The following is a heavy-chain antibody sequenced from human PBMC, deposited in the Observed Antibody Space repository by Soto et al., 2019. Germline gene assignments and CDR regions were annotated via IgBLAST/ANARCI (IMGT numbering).Heavy chain of an antibody. CDR3: ARVLNDYGDYVFDY. V-gene: IGHV3-53*01. CDR2: IYSGGST. D-gene: IGHD4-17*01. J-gene: IGHJ4*02. CDR1: GFTVSSNY. Sequence: SLRLSCAASGFTVSSNYMSWVRQAPGKGLEWVSVIYSGGSTYYADSVKGRFTISRDNSKNTLYLQMNSLRAEDTAVYYCARVLNDYGDYVFDYWGQGTLVTVSS.